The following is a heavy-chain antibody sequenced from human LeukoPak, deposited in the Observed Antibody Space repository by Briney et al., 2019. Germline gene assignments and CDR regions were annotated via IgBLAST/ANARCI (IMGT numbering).Heavy chain of an antibody. Sequence: KPSETLSLTCTVSGGSISSYYWSWIRQPPGKGLEWIGYIYYSGSTNYNPSLKSRVTISVDTSKNQFSLKLSSVTAADTAVYYCARRAFSGYSSSWGFDYWGQGTLVTVSS. CDR3: ARRAFSGYSSSWGFDY. CDR1: GGSISSYY. J-gene: IGHJ4*02. D-gene: IGHD6-13*01. CDR2: IYYSGST. V-gene: IGHV4-59*08.